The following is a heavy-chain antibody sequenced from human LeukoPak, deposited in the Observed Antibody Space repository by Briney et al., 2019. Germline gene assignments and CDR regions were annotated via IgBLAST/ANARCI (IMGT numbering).Heavy chain of an antibody. CDR2: IIPILGIA. D-gene: IGHD4-11*01. Sequence: ASVKVSCKASGGTFSSYTISWVRQAPGQGLEWMGRIIPILGIASYAQKFQGRVTITADKSTSTAYMELSSLRSEDTAVYYCARGPLDDYTNQPLWYWGQGTLVTVSS. V-gene: IGHV1-69*02. CDR1: GGTFSSYT. CDR3: ARGPLDDYTNQPLWY. J-gene: IGHJ4*02.